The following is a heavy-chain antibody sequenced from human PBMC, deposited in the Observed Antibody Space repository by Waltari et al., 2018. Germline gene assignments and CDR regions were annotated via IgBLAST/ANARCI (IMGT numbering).Heavy chain of an antibody. D-gene: IGHD2-15*01. Sequence: QVQLQQWGAGQLQPSETLSLTCGVSGGSFSGYYWGWIRQPPGKGLEWIGEINHNGNRNYNPSPRSRVTMLIDTSRSQFSLKGNSVTAADTAVYYCVRLEDCSGPGGNCYSGDSFALDVWGQGTTVTVSS. V-gene: IGHV4-34*02. CDR1: GGSFSGYY. J-gene: IGHJ6*02. CDR2: INHNGNR. CDR3: VRLEDCSGPGGNCYSGDSFALDV.